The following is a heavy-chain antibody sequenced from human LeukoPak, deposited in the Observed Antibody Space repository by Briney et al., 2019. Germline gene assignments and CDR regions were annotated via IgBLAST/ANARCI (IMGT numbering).Heavy chain of an antibody. CDR2: IYYSGVT. J-gene: IGHJ4*02. CDR1: GGSFSGYF. CDR3: ARATGLRLGELSYYFNY. D-gene: IGHD3-16*02. Sequence: SETLSLTCAVYGGSFSGYFWSWIRQPPGKGLEWIGYIYYSGVTNYNPSLKSRVTISVDTSKNQFSLKLSSVTAADTAVYYCARATGLRLGELSYYFNYWGQGTLVTVSS. V-gene: IGHV4-59*01.